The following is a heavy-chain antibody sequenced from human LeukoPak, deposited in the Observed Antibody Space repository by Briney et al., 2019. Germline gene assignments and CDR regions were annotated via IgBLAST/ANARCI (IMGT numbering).Heavy chain of an antibody. CDR3: AGHFRYSYHDY. J-gene: IGHJ4*02. Sequence: TSETLSLTCTVSGGSISTGSHYWGWIRQPPVKGPEWIGSFYYSGNTYYNPSLKSRVTISVDTSKNQFSLRLTSMTAADTAVYYCAGHFRYSYHDYWGQGTLVTVSS. CDR2: FYYSGNT. CDR1: GGSISTGSHY. V-gene: IGHV4-39*01. D-gene: IGHD5-18*01.